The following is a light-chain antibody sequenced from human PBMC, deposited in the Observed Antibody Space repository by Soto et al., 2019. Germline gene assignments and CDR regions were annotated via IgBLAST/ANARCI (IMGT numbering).Light chain of an antibody. CDR2: AAS. V-gene: IGKV1-39*01. J-gene: IGKJ3*01. CDR3: QQSYSTRPT. Sequence: TQMTQSPYYLSAPVGDTVTITCRATQSISSYLNWYQQKPGKAPKRLIYAASSLQSGGPSRFSGSGSGTDFTLTISSLQPEDFATYYCQQSYSTRPTFGPGTKVDIK. CDR1: QSISSY.